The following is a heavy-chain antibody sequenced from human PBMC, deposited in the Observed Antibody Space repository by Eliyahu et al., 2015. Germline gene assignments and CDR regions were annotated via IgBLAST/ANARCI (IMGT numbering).Heavy chain of an antibody. J-gene: IGHJ4*02. CDR3: AAGLSTAPFDY. V-gene: IGHV4-59*01. Sequence: QVQLQESGPGLVKPSETLSLTCTVPGGSISSYYWSWIRQPPGKGLEWIGYVYYSGSTNYNPSLRSRVTISVDTSKNQFSLRLRSGTAADTAVYYCAAGLSTAPFDYWGQGTLVTVSS. CDR1: GGSISSYY. CDR2: VYYSGST. D-gene: IGHD6-13*01.